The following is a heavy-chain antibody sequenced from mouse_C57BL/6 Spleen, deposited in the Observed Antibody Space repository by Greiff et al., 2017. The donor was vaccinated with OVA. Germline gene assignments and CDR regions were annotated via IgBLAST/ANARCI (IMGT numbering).Heavy chain of an antibody. Sequence: QVQLQQPGAELVKPGASVKMSCKASGYTFTSYWITWVKQRPGQGLEWIGDIYPGSGSTNYNEKFKSKATLTVDTSSSTAYMQLSSLTSEDSAVYYCAREYCSNSYYAMDYWGQGTSVTVSS. CDR1: GYTFTSYW. CDR2: IYPGSGST. J-gene: IGHJ4*01. V-gene: IGHV1-55*01. D-gene: IGHD2-5*01. CDR3: AREYCSNSYYAMDY.